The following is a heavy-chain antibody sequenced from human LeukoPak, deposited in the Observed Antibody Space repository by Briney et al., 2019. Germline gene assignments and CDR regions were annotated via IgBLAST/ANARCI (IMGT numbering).Heavy chain of an antibody. V-gene: IGHV4-4*07. CDR1: GGSNSSYY. CDR3: ARDPMVSGHFDY. CDR2: IYSSGST. D-gene: IGHD6-25*01. Sequence: PSETLSLTCTVSGGSNSSYYWNWIRQPARKGLEWIGRIYSSGSTNYSPSLKSRVTMSIDTSKNQFSLKLSSVTAADTALYYCARDPMVSGHFDYWGQGTLATVSS. J-gene: IGHJ4*02.